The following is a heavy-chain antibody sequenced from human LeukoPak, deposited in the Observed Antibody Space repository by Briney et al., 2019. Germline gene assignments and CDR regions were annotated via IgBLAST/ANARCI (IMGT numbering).Heavy chain of an antibody. CDR2: ISFDGINK. D-gene: IGHD5-24*01. V-gene: IGHV3-30*18. Sequence: PGGSLRLSCAASGFTFSSYGMHWVRQAPGKGLEWVALISFDGINKFYTDSVKGRFTISRGNSKNTLYLQMNSLRAEDTAVYYCAKVATKRGGDGYNSAFLGATSLGGVPVFGFDYWGQGTLVTVSS. CDR3: AKVATKRGGDGYNSAFLGATSLGGVPVFGFDY. CDR1: GFTFSSYG. J-gene: IGHJ4*02.